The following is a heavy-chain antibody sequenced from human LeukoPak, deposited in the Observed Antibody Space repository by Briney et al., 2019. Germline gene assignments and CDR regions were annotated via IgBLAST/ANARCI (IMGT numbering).Heavy chain of an antibody. J-gene: IGHJ4*02. D-gene: IGHD3-22*01. CDR1: GFTFSNAW. V-gene: IGHV3-15*01. Sequence: GGSLRLSCAASGFTFSNAWMSWVRQAPGKGLEWVGRIKSKSAGGKTDYAAPMKGRFTISRDDSKNTLYLQMNSLRAEDTAVYYCAKASAMIVVVSKHFDYWGQGTLVTVSS. CDR3: AKASAMIVVVSKHFDY. CDR2: IKSKSAGGKT.